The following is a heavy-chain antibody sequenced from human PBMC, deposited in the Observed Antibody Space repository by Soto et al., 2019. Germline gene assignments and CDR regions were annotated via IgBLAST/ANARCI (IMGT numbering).Heavy chain of an antibody. CDR1: GYSFISYW. D-gene: IGHD5-12*01. CDR2: IYPHDSDT. J-gene: IGHJ6*02. CDR3: ARIMMATTDYYYYYAMDV. Sequence: GESLKISCKASGYSFISYWIGWVRQMPGKGLEWMGVIYPHDSDTRYSPSFQGQVTISADKSISTAYLQWSSLKASDTAMYYCARIMMATTDYYYYYAMDVWGQGTTVTVSS. V-gene: IGHV5-51*01.